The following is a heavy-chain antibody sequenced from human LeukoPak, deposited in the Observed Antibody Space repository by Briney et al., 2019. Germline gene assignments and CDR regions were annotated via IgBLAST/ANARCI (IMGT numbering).Heavy chain of an antibody. D-gene: IGHD3-22*01. J-gene: IGHJ4*02. CDR2: IYYSGST. CDR3: ARGLGDYYDTSGYEYYFDY. CDR1: GGSISSSSYY. Sequence: SETLSLTCTVSGGSISSSSYYWGWIRQPPGKGLEWIGSIYYSGSTYYNPSLKSRVTISVDTSKNQFSLKLSSVTAADTAVYYCARGLGDYYDTSGYEYYFDYWGQGTLVTVSS. V-gene: IGHV4-39*07.